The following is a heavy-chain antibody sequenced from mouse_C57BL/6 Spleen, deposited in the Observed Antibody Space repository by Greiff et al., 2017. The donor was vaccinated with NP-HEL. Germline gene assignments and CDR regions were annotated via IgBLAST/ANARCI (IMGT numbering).Heavy chain of an antibody. V-gene: IGHV7-3*01. D-gene: IGHD1-1*01. CDR1: GFTFTDYY. J-gene: IGHJ2*01. CDR3: ARYYGSRPLDY. CDR2: IRNKANGYTT. Sequence: EVMLVESGGGLVQPGGSLSLSCAASGFTFTDYYMSWVRQPPGKALEWLGFIRNKANGYTTEYSASVKGRFTISRDNSQSILYLQMNALRAEDSATYYCARYYGSRPLDYWGQGTTLTVSS.